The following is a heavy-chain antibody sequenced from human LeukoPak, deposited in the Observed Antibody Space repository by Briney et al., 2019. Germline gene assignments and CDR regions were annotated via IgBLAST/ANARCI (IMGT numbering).Heavy chain of an antibody. CDR1: GGSLSSGGYS. D-gene: IGHD2-2*02. CDR2: IYHSGST. J-gene: IGHJ2*01. V-gene: IGHV4-30-2*01. Sequence: SQTLSLTCAVSGGSLSSGGYSWSWIRQPPGKGLEWIGYIYHSGSTYYNPSLKSRVTISVDTSKNQFSLKLSSVTAADTAVYYCARAQPGVVPAAIGNWYFDLWGRGTLVTVSS. CDR3: ARAQPGVVPAAIGNWYFDL.